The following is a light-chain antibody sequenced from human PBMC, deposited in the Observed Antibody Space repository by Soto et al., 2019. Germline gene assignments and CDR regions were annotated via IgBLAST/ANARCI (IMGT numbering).Light chain of an antibody. CDR3: QSYDSSLSGSYV. CDR1: SSNIGAGYD. J-gene: IGLJ1*01. V-gene: IGLV1-40*01. CDR2: NNN. Sequence: QHVLTQPPSVSGAPGQRVTISCTGSSSNIGAGYDVHWYQRLPGTAPKVLIYNNNNRPSGVPDRFSGSKSGTSASLAITGLQAEDEADYYCQSYDSSLSGSYVFGTGTKLTVL.